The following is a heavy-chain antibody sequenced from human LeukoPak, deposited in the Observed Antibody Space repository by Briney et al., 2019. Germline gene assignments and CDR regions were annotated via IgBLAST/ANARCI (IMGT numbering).Heavy chain of an antibody. CDR1: GGSISSYY. CDR3: ARDVGDYYGMDV. CDR2: IYYSGST. V-gene: IGHV4-59*01. J-gene: IGHJ6*02. Sequence: SGTLSLTCTVSGGSISSYYWSWIRQPPGKGLEWIGYIYYSGSTNYNPSLKSRVTISVDTSKNQFSLKLSSVTAADTAVYYCARDVGDYYGMDVWGQGTTVTVSS. D-gene: IGHD5-24*01.